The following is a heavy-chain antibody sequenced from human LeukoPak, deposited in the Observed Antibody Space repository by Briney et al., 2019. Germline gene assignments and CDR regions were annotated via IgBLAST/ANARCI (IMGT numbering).Heavy chain of an antibody. CDR1: GFTFSSYW. Sequence: GGSLRLSCAASGFTFSSYWMSWVRQAPGKGLEWVANIKQDGSEKYYVDSVKGRFTISRDNAKNSLYLQMNSLRAEDTAVYYCARGEVTMVRGVIIDYYGMDVWGQGTMVTVSS. D-gene: IGHD3-10*01. CDR3: ARGEVTMVRGVIIDYYGMDV. CDR2: IKQDGSEK. J-gene: IGHJ6*02. V-gene: IGHV3-7*01.